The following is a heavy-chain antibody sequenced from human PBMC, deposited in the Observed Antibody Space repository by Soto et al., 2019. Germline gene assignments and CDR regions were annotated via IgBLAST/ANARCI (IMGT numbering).Heavy chain of an antibody. J-gene: IGHJ3*02. CDR2: INPNSGGT. V-gene: IGHV1-2*02. CDR1: GYTFTGYY. Sequence: ASVKVSCKASGYTFTGYYMHWVRQAPGQGLEWMGWINPNSGGTNYSQKFQGRVTITRDTSASTAYMELSSLRSEDTAVYYCARNSYYYDTSGYGAFDIWGQGTMVTVSS. CDR3: ARNSYYYDTSGYGAFDI. D-gene: IGHD3-22*01.